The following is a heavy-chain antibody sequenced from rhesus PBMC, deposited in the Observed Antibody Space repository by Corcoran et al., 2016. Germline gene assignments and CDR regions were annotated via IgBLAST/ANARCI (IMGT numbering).Heavy chain of an antibody. J-gene: IGHJ4*01. V-gene: IGHV4-80*01. CDR1: GGSISGHY. Sequence: QVQLQESGPGLVKASETLTLTCAVSGGSISGHYWSWIRQPPGQGREWIGQSNGNSRPTDYRPSLKSRVTISKDASKNQFSLKLSSVTAADTAVYYCAKHTGFSFDYWGQGVPVTVSS. D-gene: IGHD3-3*01. CDR3: AKHTGFSFDY. CDR2: SNGNSRPT.